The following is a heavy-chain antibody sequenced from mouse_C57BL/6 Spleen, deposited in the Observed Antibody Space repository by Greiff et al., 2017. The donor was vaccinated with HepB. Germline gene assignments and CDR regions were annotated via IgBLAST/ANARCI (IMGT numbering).Heavy chain of an antibody. J-gene: IGHJ4*01. V-gene: IGHV1-80*01. Sequence: QVQLQQSGAELVKPGASVKISCKASGYAFSSYWMNWVKQRPGKGLEWIGQIYPGDGDTNYNGKFKGKATLTADKSSSTAYMQLSSLTSEDSAVYFCAITTVVENAMDYWGQGTSVTVSS. CDR3: AITTVVENAMDY. CDR2: IYPGDGDT. D-gene: IGHD1-1*01. CDR1: GYAFSSYW.